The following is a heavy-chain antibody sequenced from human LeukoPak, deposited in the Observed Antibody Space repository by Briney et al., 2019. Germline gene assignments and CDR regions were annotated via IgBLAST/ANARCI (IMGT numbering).Heavy chain of an antibody. Sequence: SETLSLTCTVSGGSISSSSYYWGWIRQPPGKGLEWIGSIYYSGSTYYNPSLKSRVTISVDTSKNQFSLKLSSVTAADTAVYYCARGSGWYPFRLGPGGMDVWGQGTTVTVSS. J-gene: IGHJ6*02. CDR3: ARGSGWYPFRLGPGGMDV. V-gene: IGHV4-39*07. CDR2: IYYSGST. CDR1: GGSISSSSYY. D-gene: IGHD6-19*01.